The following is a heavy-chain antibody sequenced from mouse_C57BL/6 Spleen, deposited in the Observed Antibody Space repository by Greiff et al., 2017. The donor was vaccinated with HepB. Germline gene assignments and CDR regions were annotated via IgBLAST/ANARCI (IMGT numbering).Heavy chain of an antibody. CDR3: SRSDDGYSRFAY. V-gene: IGHV1-63*01. CDR1: GYTFTNYW. D-gene: IGHD2-3*01. CDR2: IYPGGGYT. Sequence: VQLQQSGAELVRPGTSVKMSCKASGYTFTNYWIGWVKQRPGHGLEWIGDIYPGGGYTNYNEKFKGKATLTADKSSSTAYMQFSSLTSEDSAIYYCSRSDDGYSRFAYWGQGTLVTVSA. J-gene: IGHJ3*01.